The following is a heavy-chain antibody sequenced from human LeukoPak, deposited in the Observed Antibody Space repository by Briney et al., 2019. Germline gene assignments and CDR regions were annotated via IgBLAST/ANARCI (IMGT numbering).Heavy chain of an antibody. J-gene: IGHJ4*02. Sequence: PGGSLRLSCAASGLTFSSYPMHWVRQAPGKGLEWVAVISYDGSEKHYADPVKGRFTISKDNAKNTVYLQMNSLRAEDTAVYYCVSFYETYWGRGTLVTVSS. CDR3: VSFYETY. V-gene: IGHV3-30-3*01. CDR1: GLTFSSYP. CDR2: ISYDGSEK. D-gene: IGHD2/OR15-2a*01.